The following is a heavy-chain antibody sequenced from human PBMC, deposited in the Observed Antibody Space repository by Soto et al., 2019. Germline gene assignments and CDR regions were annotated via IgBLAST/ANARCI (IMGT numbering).Heavy chain of an antibody. D-gene: IGHD2-15*01. CDR1: GFTFSSYA. CDR3: AKGPARYCSGGSCYYDY. CDR2: ISGSGGST. J-gene: IGHJ4*02. V-gene: IGHV3-23*01. Sequence: EVQLLESGGGLVQPGGSLRLSCAASGFTFSSYAMSWVRQAPGKGLEWVSAISGSGGSTYYADSVKGRFTISRDNSKNTLYLQMNSLRAEDTAVYYCAKGPARYCSGGSCYYDYWGQGTLGTVSS.